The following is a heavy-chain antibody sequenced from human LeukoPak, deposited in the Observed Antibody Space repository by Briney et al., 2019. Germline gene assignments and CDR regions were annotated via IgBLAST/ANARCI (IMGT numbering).Heavy chain of an antibody. Sequence: SETLSLTCAVYGGSFSGYYRSWIRQPPGKGLEWIGEINHSGSTNYSPSLKSRVTISVDTSKNQFSLKLSSVTAADTAVYYCARGRIAVATCDYWGQGTLVTVSS. D-gene: IGHD6-19*01. V-gene: IGHV4-34*01. CDR2: INHSGST. CDR1: GGSFSGYY. J-gene: IGHJ4*02. CDR3: ARGRIAVATCDY.